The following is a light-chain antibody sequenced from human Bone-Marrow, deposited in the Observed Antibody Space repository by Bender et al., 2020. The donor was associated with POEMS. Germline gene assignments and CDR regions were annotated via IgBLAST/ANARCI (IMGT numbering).Light chain of an antibody. CDR1: NLGKKF. CDR3: QAWDSSTANVV. V-gene: IGLV3-1*01. Sequence: SYELTQPPSVSVSPGQTASITCSGENLGKKFVCWYQQKAGQSPELFIYQDTRRPSGIPDRISGSNSGSTATLTISGTQAMDEAKYYCQAWDSSTANVVFGGGTRLTVL. CDR2: QDT. J-gene: IGLJ2*01.